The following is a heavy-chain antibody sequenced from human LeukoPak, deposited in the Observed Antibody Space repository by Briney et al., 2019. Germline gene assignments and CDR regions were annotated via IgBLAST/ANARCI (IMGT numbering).Heavy chain of an antibody. CDR2: IYSGGST. D-gene: IGHD6-19*01. CDR3: ARVYSSGWSYYYYYMDV. Sequence: PGGSLRLSCAASGFTVSSNYMSWVRQAPGKGLEWVSVIYSGGSTYYADSVKGRFTIPRDNSKNTLYLQMNSLRAEDTAVYYCARVYSSGWSYYYYYMDVWGKGTTVTVSS. V-gene: IGHV3-53*01. J-gene: IGHJ6*03. CDR1: GFTVSSNY.